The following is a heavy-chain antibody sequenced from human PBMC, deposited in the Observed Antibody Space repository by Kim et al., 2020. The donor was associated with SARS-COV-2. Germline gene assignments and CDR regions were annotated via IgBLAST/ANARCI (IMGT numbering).Heavy chain of an antibody. J-gene: IGHJ5*02. CDR2: SSASGDFT. D-gene: IGHD5-12*01. Sequence: GGSLRLSCAASGFSFSLHAVIWVRQAPGKGLEWLSYSSASGDFTTYADSVKGRISFARDNSKDTLFLQLNDLRVEDTAVYYCAKDMGVGCIGATPDLWG. V-gene: IGHV3-23*01. CDR3: AKDMGVGCIGATPDL. CDR1: GFSFSLHA.